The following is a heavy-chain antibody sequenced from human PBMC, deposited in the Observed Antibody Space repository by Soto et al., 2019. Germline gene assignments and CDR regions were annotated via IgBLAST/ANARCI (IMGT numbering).Heavy chain of an antibody. J-gene: IGHJ4*02. CDR3: ARGPWGYDFWSGLDPRNFDY. CDR2: IYYSGST. D-gene: IGHD3-3*01. V-gene: IGHV4-30-4*01. CDR1: GGSISSGDYY. Sequence: SETLSLTCTVSGGSISSGDYYWSWIRQPPGKGLEWIGYIYYSGSTYYNPSLKSRVTISVDTSKNQFSLKLSSVTAADTAVYYCARGPWGYDFWSGLDPRNFDYWGQGTLVTVSS.